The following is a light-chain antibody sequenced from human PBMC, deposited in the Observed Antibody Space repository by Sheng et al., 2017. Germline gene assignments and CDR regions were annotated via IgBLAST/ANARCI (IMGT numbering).Light chain of an antibody. J-gene: IGKJ3*01. Sequence: EIVLTQSPGTLSLSPGDKATLSCRATESVSGSYVAWYQHKPGQAPRLVIYGASNRATGIPERFSGSGSGTDFTLTISRLEPEDFAVYYCQQYSRSPFAFGPGTKVDIK. CDR1: ESVSGSY. V-gene: IGKV3-20*01. CDR3: QQYSRSPFA. CDR2: GAS.